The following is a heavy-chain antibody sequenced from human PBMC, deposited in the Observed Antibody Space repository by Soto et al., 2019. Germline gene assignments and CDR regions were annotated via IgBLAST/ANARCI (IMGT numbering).Heavy chain of an antibody. V-gene: IGHV3-11*01. Sequence: VQLVESGGGLVKPGGSLRLSCAASGFTFSDYYMTWIRQAPGKGLEWLAYISRDGNAIFYADSVNGRFTISRDNAKNSLFLQMDDLRAEDTCMFFCARGAEMSTLTKWFDPWGQGTLVIVSS. D-gene: IGHD1-1*01. CDR1: GFTFSDYY. J-gene: IGHJ5*02. CDR2: ISRDGNAI. CDR3: ARGAEMSTLTKWFDP.